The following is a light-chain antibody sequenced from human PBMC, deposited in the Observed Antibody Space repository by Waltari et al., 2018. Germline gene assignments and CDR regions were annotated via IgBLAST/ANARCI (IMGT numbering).Light chain of an antibody. Sequence: GRASQAISGNLGWYQHKPGQAPRLFIAGASTRASGIPARCSDSGSGTQFTLTINSLQSEDFAVYYCQQYNIRLTFGGATKVDIK. V-gene: IGKV3D-15*02. CDR3: QQYNIRLT. CDR1: QAISGN. J-gene: IGKJ4*01. CDR2: GAS.